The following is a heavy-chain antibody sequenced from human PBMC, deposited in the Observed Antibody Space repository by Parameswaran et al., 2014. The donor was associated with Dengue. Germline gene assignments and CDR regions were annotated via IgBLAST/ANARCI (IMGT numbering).Heavy chain of an antibody. D-gene: IGHD2-2*01. CDR3: ATTYSIVVVPAARHTFGMDV. Sequence: WIRQPPGKGLEWVSSISSSSSYIYYADSVKGRFTISRDNAKNSLYLQMNSLRAEDTAVYYCATTYSIVVVPAARHTFGMDVWGQGTTVTVSS. V-gene: IGHV3-21*01. CDR2: ISSSSSYI. J-gene: IGHJ6*02.